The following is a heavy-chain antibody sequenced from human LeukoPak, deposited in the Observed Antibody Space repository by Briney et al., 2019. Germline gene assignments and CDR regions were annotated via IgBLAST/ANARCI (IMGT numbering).Heavy chain of an antibody. CDR3: ARADSSGYEHFDY. Sequence: PSETLSLTCTVSGDSLSSYYWSWIRQPPGKGLAWIGNIYYSGSTNYNPSLKSRVTISVDRSKNHFSLKLSSVTAADTAVYYCARADSSGYEHFDYWGQGTLVTVSS. CDR1: GDSLSSYY. CDR2: IYYSGST. D-gene: IGHD3-22*01. J-gene: IGHJ4*02. V-gene: IGHV4-59*01.